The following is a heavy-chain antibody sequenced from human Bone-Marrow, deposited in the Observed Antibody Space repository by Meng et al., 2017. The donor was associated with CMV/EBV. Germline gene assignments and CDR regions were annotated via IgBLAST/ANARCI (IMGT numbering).Heavy chain of an antibody. D-gene: IGHD3-16*01. CDR3: ASFYGFGYYYYGRDV. J-gene: IGHJ6*02. Sequence: ASVKVSCKAPGYTFTGYYMHWVRQAPGQGLEWMGWINPNSGGTNYAQKFQGRVTMTRDTSISTAYMELSRLRSDDTAVYYCASFYGFGYYYYGRDVGGQGTTVTVSS. CDR1: GYTFTGYY. V-gene: IGHV1-2*02. CDR2: INPNSGGT.